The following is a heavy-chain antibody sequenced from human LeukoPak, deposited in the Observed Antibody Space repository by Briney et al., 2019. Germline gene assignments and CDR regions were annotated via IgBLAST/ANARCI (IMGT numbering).Heavy chain of an antibody. V-gene: IGHV3-33*08. CDR1: GFTFSDYY. CDR3: ARERPPRRGYSGYDYDY. Sequence: GGSLRLSCAASGFTFSDYYMSWIRQALGKGLEWVAVIWFDGSNRYYADSVKGRFTISRDDSKNTVYLQMNSLRPEDTAVYFCARERPPRRGYSGYDYDYWGQGTQVSV. D-gene: IGHD5-12*01. J-gene: IGHJ4*02. CDR2: IWFDGSNR.